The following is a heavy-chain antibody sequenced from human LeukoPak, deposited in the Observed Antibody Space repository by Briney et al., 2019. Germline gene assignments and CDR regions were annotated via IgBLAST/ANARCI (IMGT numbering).Heavy chain of an antibody. V-gene: IGHV3-64*01. J-gene: IGHJ4*02. CDR3: ARDNRGHGSGTFDY. Sequence: GGSLRLSCAASGFTFSSYAMHWVRQAPGKGLEYVSAISSNGGSTYYANSVKGRFTISRDNSKNTLYLQMGSLRAEDMAVYYCARDNRGHGSGTFDYWGQGTLVTVPS. CDR1: GFTFSSYA. CDR2: ISSNGGST. D-gene: IGHD3-10*01.